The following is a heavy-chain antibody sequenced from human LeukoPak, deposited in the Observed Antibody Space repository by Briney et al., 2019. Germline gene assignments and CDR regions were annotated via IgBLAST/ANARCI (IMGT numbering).Heavy chain of an antibody. CDR3: ARQLTTGYFDY. CDR1: GYTFTSSW. V-gene: IGHV5-51*01. Sequence: NRGESLKISCKGSGYTFTSSWIGWVRQMPGQGLEWMGIIYPGDSDTRYSPSFEGQVTISADNSITTAYLQWSSLKASDTAMYFCARQLTTGYFDYWGQGTPVTVSS. J-gene: IGHJ4*02. CDR2: IYPGDSDT. D-gene: IGHD1-1*01.